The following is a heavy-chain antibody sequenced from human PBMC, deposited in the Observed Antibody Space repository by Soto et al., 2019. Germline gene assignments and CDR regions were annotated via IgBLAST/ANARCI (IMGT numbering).Heavy chain of an antibody. J-gene: IGHJ6*02. CDR3: ARDLFDTAMVYYYYYGMDV. Sequence: PGGSLRLSCAASGFTFSSYEMNWVRQAPGKGLEWVSYISSSGSTIYYADSVKGRFTISRDNAKNSLYLQMNSLRAEDTAVYYCARDLFDTAMVYYYYYGMDVWGQGTTVTVSS. D-gene: IGHD5-18*01. CDR2: ISSSGSTI. V-gene: IGHV3-48*03. CDR1: GFTFSSYE.